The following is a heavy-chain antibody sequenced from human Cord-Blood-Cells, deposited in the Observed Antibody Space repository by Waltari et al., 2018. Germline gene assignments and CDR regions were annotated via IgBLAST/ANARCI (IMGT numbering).Heavy chain of an antibody. CDR1: GNTFTSSD. D-gene: IGHD1-26*01. V-gene: IGHV1-8*03. CDR2: MNPNRGNT. Sequence: QVQLVQSGDVVKKPGASEKVSGKASGNTFTSSDIQWVRQASGQGLEWRGWMNPNRGNTGYAQKFQGRVTITRNTSISTAYMELSSLRSEDTAVYYCARENRGGSYGYWGQGTLVTVSS. J-gene: IGHJ4*02. CDR3: ARENRGGSYGY.